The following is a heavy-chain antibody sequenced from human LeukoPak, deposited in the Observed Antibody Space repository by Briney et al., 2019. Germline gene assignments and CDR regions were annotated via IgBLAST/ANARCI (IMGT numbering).Heavy chain of an antibody. D-gene: IGHD6-13*01. Sequence: ASVKVSCKASGYTFTSYGISWVRQAPGQGLEWMGWISAYDGNTNYAQKLQGRVTMTTDTSTSTAYMELRSLRSDDTAVYYCAYSSSWADAFDIWGQGTMVTVSS. V-gene: IGHV1-18*01. CDR3: AYSSSWADAFDI. CDR1: GYTFTSYG. J-gene: IGHJ3*02. CDR2: ISAYDGNT.